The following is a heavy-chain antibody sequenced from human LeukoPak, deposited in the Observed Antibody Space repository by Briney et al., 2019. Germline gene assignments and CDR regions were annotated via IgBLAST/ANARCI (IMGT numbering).Heavy chain of an antibody. CDR1: GGSFSGYY. D-gene: IGHD3-9*01. CDR3: ARGSGYWGSYFDY. V-gene: IGHV4-34*01. CDR2: INHSGST. J-gene: IGHJ4*02. Sequence: SETLSLTCAVYGGSFSGYYWSWIRQPPGKGLEWIGEINHSGSTNYNPSLKSRVTISVDTSKNQFSLKLSSVTAADTAVYYCARGSGYWGSYFDYWGQGTLVTVSS.